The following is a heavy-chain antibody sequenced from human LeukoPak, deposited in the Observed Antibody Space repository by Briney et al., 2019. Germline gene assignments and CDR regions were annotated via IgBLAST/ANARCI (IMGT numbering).Heavy chain of an antibody. J-gene: IGHJ6*03. CDR2: INWNGGST. CDR1: GFTFDDYG. Sequence: GGSLRLSCAGSGFTFDDYGMSWVRQAPGKGLEWVSGINWNGGSTGYADSVKGRFTISRDNAKNSLYLQMNSLRAEDTALYYCARTILVRGENYYYMDVWGKGTTVTVSS. V-gene: IGHV3-20*04. D-gene: IGHD3-10*01. CDR3: ARTILVRGENYYYMDV.